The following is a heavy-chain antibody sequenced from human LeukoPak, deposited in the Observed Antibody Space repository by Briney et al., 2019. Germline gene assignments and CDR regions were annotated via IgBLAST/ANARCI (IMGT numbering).Heavy chain of an antibody. V-gene: IGHV3-48*04. CDR1: GFTFSSFS. CDR3: ARVIGSYGDSAY. D-gene: IGHD4-17*01. CDR2: ISSSSSST. Sequence: GGSLRLSCAASGFTFSSFSMNWVRQAPGKGLEWISYISSSSSSTYYADSVKGRFTISRDNAKNSLYLQMNSLRAEDTAVYYCARVIGSYGDSAYWGQGTLVAVSS. J-gene: IGHJ4*02.